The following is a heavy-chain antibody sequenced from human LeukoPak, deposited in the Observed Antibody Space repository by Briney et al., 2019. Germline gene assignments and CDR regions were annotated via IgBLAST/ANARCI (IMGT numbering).Heavy chain of an antibody. CDR1: GGSVSSSNYY. Sequence: SETLSLTCTVSGGSVSSSNYYWGWIRQPPGKGLEWIGTIYYSGNTYYNPSLKSRVTISVDTSKNRFSLKLSSVTAADTAVYYCARRDYGGNPYDSWGRGTLVTVSS. V-gene: IGHV4-39*01. D-gene: IGHD4-23*01. J-gene: IGHJ4*02. CDR3: ARRDYGGNPYDS. CDR2: IYYSGNT.